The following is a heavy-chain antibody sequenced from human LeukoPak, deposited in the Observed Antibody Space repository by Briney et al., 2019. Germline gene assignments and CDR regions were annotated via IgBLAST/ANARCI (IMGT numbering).Heavy chain of an antibody. CDR3: ARDVSRWRDGSRGGFDP. D-gene: IGHD5-24*01. CDR1: GFTFSSYA. V-gene: IGHV3-30-3*01. Sequence: LRLSCAASGFTFSSYAMHWVRQAPGKGLEWVAVISYDGSNKYYADSVKGRFTISRDNSKNTLYLQMNSLRAEDTAVYYCARDVSRWRDGSRGGFDPWGQGTLVTVSS. J-gene: IGHJ5*02. CDR2: ISYDGSNK.